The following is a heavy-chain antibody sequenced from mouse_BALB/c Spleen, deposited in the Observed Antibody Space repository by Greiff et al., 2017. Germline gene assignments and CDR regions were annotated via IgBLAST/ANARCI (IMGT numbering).Heavy chain of an antibody. V-gene: IGHV3-8*02. CDR3: ARYGYYGTLYWYFDV. D-gene: IGHD1-1*01. CDR1: GDSITSGY. CDR2: ISYSGST. J-gene: IGHJ1*01. Sequence: EVKLMESGPSLVKPSQTLSLTCSVTGDSITSGYWNWIRKFPGNKLEYMGYISYSGSTYYNPSLKSRISITRDTSKNQYYLQLNSVTTEDTATYYCARYGYYGTLYWYFDVWGAGTTVTVSS.